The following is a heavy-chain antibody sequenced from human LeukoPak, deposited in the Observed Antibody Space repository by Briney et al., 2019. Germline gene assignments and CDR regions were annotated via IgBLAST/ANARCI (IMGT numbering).Heavy chain of an antibody. CDR2: ISSSSSYT. J-gene: IGHJ6*02. D-gene: IGHD3-3*01. CDR1: GFTFSDYY. V-gene: IGHV3-11*06. Sequence: GGSLRLSCAASGFTFSDYYMSWIRQAPGKGLEWVSYISSSSSYTNYADSVKGRFTISRDNAKNSLYLQMNSLRAEDTAVYYCAGNGGYYDFWSGYYYYYYGMDVWGQGTTVTVSS. CDR3: AGNGGYYDFWSGYYYYYYGMDV.